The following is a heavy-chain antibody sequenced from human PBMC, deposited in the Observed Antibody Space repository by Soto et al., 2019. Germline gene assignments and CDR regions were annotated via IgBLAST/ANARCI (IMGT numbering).Heavy chain of an antibody. Sequence: PGGSLRLSCAASGFTFSSYAMSWVRQAPGKGLEWVSAISGSGGSTYYADSVKGRFTISRDNSKNTLYLQMNSLRAEDTAVYYCAKDEPPSSSGSYSFDYWGQGTLVTVSS. CDR1: GFTFSSYA. CDR3: AKDEPPSSSGSYSFDY. J-gene: IGHJ4*02. V-gene: IGHV3-23*01. CDR2: ISGSGGST. D-gene: IGHD1-26*01.